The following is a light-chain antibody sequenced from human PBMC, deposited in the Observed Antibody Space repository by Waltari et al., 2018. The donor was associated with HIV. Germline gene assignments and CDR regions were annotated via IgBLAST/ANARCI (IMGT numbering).Light chain of an antibody. V-gene: IGLV1-40*01. CDR2: DNN. CDR1: SPNIGASYD. CDR3: QSYDSRLGVL. J-gene: IGLJ2*01. Sequence: QSVLTQPPSVSGAPGQRVTISCTGSSPNIGASYDVPWYQQLPGTAPNLLIYDNNNRPSGVPDRFSGSKSGTSASLAITGLQAEDEADYYCQSYDSRLGVLFGGGTKLTVL.